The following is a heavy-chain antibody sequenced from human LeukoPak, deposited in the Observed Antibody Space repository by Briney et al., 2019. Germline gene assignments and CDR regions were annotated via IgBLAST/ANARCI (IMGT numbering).Heavy chain of an antibody. CDR2: IYYNENT. Sequence: SETLSLTRSVSGVSIYSSTFYWAWIRQPPGKGLELIGSIYYNENTYHNPSLRSRLTISVDTSTNHFSLRLTSVTAADTAIYYCARQLAAGNDAFDIWGQGTVVTVSS. V-gene: IGHV4-39*01. J-gene: IGHJ3*02. D-gene: IGHD2-15*01. CDR1: GVSIYSSTFY. CDR3: ARQLAAGNDAFDI.